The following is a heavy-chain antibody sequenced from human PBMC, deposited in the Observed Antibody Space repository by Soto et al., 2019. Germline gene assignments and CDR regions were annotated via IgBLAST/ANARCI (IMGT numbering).Heavy chain of an antibody. CDR3: ARFGYIGGYFHHHFVS. Sequence: SETLSLTCTVSGGSVSSGNYYWSWIRQPPGKGLEWIGYFYYTGSINYNPSLKSRVTISVVTSKNQFFLDLNYVTAADTAVYYCARFGYIGGYFHHHFVSWGPGSLSTVP. CDR1: GGSVSSGNYY. CDR2: FYYTGSI. D-gene: IGHD2-21*02. J-gene: IGHJ4*02. V-gene: IGHV4-61*01.